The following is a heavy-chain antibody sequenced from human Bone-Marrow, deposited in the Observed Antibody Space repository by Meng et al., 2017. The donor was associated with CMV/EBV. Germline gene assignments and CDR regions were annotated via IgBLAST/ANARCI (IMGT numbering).Heavy chain of an antibody. CDR1: GYSFTSYW. CDR3: VRMGRITPGRNWFDS. Sequence: GESLKISCKGSGYSFTSYWIGWVRQMPGKGLEWMGIIYPGDSDTRYSPSFQGQVTISADKSISTAYLQWSSLKVSDTALYYFVRMGRITPGRNWFDSWGQGTVVTVSS. D-gene: IGHD1-14*01. J-gene: IGHJ5*01. CDR2: IYPGDSDT. V-gene: IGHV5-51*01.